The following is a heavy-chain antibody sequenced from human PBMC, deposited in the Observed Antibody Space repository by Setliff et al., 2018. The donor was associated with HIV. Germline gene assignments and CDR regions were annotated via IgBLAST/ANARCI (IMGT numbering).Heavy chain of an antibody. CDR2: IYHSGST. CDR1: GGSISSGYY. V-gene: IGHV4-38-2*02. D-gene: IGHD5-12*01. CDR3: SRIVSGSDYVVDY. Sequence: SETLSLTCTVSGGSISSGYYWGWIRQPPGRGLEWIGNIYHSGSTYYNASLKSRVTISVDTSKNQFSLKLSSVTAADTAVYYCSRIVSGSDYVVDYWGQGTLVTVSS. J-gene: IGHJ4*02.